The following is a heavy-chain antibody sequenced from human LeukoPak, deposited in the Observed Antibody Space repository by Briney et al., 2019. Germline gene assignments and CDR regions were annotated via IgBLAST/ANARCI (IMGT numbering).Heavy chain of an antibody. D-gene: IGHD7-27*01. CDR3: AKETHWDFDY. CDR2: ISYDGSNK. CDR1: GFTFSSYG. Sequence: GGSLRLSCAASGFTFSSYGMHWVRQAPGKGLEWVAVISYDGSNKYYADYMKGRFTISRDNSKNTLYLQVNSLGAEDTAVYYCAKETHWDFDYWGQGTLVTVSS. J-gene: IGHJ4*02. V-gene: IGHV3-30*18.